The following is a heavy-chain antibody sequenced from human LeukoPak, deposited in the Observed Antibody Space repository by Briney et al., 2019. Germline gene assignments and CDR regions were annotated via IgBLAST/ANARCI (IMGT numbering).Heavy chain of an antibody. J-gene: IGHJ6*03. CDR2: FDPEDGET. D-gene: IGHD2-15*01. Sequence: ASVKVSCKVSGYTLTELSMHWVRRAPGKGLEWMGGFDPEDGETIYAQKFQGRVTMTEDTSTDTAYMELSSLRSEDTAVYYCATVSFYCSGGSCYSNYYYYMDVWGKGTTVTVSS. V-gene: IGHV1-24*01. CDR3: ATVSFYCSGGSCYSNYYYYMDV. CDR1: GYTLTELS.